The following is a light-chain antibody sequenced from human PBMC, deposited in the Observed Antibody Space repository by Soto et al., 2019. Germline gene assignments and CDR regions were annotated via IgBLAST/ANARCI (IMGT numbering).Light chain of an antibody. CDR1: SSDVGGYNY. Sequence: QSALTQPASVSGSPGQSITISCTGTSSDVGGYNYVSWYQQHPGKAPKLMIYEVSNRPSGVSNRFSGSKSGTSASLAITGLQAEDEADYYCQSYDSILSGVIFGGGTKLTVL. CDR3: QSYDSILSGVI. V-gene: IGLV2-14*01. CDR2: EVS. J-gene: IGLJ2*01.